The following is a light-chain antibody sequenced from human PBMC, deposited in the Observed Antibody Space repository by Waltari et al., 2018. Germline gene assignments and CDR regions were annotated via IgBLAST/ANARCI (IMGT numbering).Light chain of an antibody. V-gene: IGLV2-23*01. CDR2: GAT. CDR1: SNDIGNYDL. CDR3: FSFVAANSFV. J-gene: IGLJ1*01. Sequence: QSALTQPASVSGSPGQSITLSCTGTSNDIGNYDLVPWYQQRPGEAPKLVMYGATKRPSGVSNRFSGSKSGKTASLTISGLQTEDEADYYCFSFVAANSFVFGPGTKVTVL.